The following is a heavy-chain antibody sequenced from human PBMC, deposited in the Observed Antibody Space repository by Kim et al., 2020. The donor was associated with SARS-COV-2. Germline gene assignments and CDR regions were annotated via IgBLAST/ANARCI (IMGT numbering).Heavy chain of an antibody. CDR3: ARDAGSGTFDI. CDR2: IYYSGST. V-gene: IGHV4-39*01. Sequence: SETLSLTCTVSGGSISSSSYYWGWIRQPPGKGLEWIGSIYYSGSTYYNPSLKSRVTISVDTSKNQFSLKLSSVTAADTAVYYCARDAGSGTFDIWGQGTMVTVSS. D-gene: IGHD3-10*01. J-gene: IGHJ3*02. CDR1: GGSISSSSYY.